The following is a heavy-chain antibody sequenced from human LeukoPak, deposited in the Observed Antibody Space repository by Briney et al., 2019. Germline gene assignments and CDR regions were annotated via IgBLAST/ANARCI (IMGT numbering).Heavy chain of an antibody. CDR2: ISAYNGNT. CDR1: GYTFTSYG. Sequence: ASVKVSCKASGYTFTSYGISWVRQAPGQGLEWMGWISAYNGNTNYAQKLQGRVTMTTDTSTSTAYMELRSLRSEDTAVYYCARDLRRGYDGSGSYYTEVFDYWGQGTLVTVSS. J-gene: IGHJ4*02. V-gene: IGHV1-18*01. D-gene: IGHD3-10*01. CDR3: ARDLRRGYDGSGSYYTEVFDY.